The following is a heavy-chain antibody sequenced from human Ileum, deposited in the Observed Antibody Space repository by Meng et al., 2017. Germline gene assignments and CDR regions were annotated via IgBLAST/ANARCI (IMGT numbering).Heavy chain of an antibody. CDR2: IYYDGSS. V-gene: IGHV4-30-4*01. J-gene: IGHJ4*02. Sequence: QVQLQESGPGLVKPSQTLSLTCTVSNGSLTNVNNYWNWIRQAPGQALEHIGYIYYDGSSYATPSLKSRVTMSIDTSTNQFPLRLDSVTAADTAVYYCAREFYVDTAMVIDSWGPGALVTVSS. CDR3: AREFYVDTAMVIDS. D-gene: IGHD5-18*01. CDR1: NGSLTNVNNY.